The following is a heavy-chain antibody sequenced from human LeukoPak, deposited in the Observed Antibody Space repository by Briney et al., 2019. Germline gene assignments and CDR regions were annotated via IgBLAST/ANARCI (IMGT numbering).Heavy chain of an antibody. V-gene: IGHV4-34*01. CDR3: ARSKITGTDNGIDY. CDR1: GGSFSGYY. Sequence: SETLSLTCAVYGGSFSGYYWSWIRQPPGKGLEWIGEINHSGSTNYNPSLKSRVTISVDTSKSQFSLKLSSVTAADTAVYYCARSKITGTDNGIDYWGQGTLVTVSS. D-gene: IGHD1-7*01. J-gene: IGHJ4*02. CDR2: INHSGST.